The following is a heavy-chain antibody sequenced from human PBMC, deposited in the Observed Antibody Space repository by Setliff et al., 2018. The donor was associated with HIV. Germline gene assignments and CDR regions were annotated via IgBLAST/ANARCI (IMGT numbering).Heavy chain of an antibody. CDR1: GVSISSYY. D-gene: IGHD3-10*01. J-gene: IGHJ4*02. Sequence: SETLSLTCTVSGVSISSYYWSWIRQPPGKGLEYIGYIYSNGGTNYNPSLKSRVTISVDTSKNRFYLKLTSVTAADTAVYYCARGRLYGVVDYWGQGTLVTVSS. V-gene: IGHV4-59*12. CDR3: ARGRLYGVVDY. CDR2: IYSNGGT.